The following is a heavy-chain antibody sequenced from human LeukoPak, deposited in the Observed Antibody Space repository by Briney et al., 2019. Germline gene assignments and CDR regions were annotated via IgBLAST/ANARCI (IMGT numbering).Heavy chain of an antibody. J-gene: IGHJ4*02. CDR3: ARQGAEDSSGYFDY. D-gene: IGHD3-22*01. Sequence: SETLSLTCTVSGGSISSYYWSWIRQPPGKGLEWIGYIYYSGSTNYNPSLKSRVTISVDTSKNQFSLKLSSVTAADTAVYYCARQGAEDSSGYFDYWGQGTLVTVSS. CDR2: IYYSGST. CDR1: GGSISSYY. V-gene: IGHV4-59*08.